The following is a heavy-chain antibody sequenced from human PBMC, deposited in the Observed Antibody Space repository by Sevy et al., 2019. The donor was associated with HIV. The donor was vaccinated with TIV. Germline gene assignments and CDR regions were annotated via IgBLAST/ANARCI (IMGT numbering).Heavy chain of an antibody. J-gene: IGHJ4*02. CDR1: GGTFSSYA. CDR3: AREIKGYGFFDY. D-gene: IGHD4-17*01. CDR2: IIPIFGTA. V-gene: IGHV1-69*13. Sequence: ASVKVSCKASGGTFSSYASSWVRQAPGQGLEWMGGIIPIFGTANYAQKLQGRVTITADESTSTAYMELSSLRSEDTAVYYCAREIKGYGFFDYWGQGTLVTVSS.